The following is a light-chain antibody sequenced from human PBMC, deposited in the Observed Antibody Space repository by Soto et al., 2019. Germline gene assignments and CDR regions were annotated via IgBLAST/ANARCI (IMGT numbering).Light chain of an antibody. CDR1: QTISNY. Sequence: DIQMPQSPSSLSASVGDRVTITCRASQTISNYLNWYQEKPGKAPKLLIYGASSLQSGVPSRFSGSGSRTDFTLTISSLQPEDFATYYYQQTSRTPMYTFGQGTKVESK. J-gene: IGKJ2*01. CDR2: GAS. CDR3: QQTSRTPMYT. V-gene: IGKV1-39*01.